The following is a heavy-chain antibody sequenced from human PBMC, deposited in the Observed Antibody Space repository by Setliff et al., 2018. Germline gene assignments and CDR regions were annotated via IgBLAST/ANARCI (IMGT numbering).Heavy chain of an antibody. V-gene: IGHV1-69*13. CDR3: AARCSSTSCRYYYGSGSSVPFDY. J-gene: IGHJ4*02. CDR1: GGTFSSYA. D-gene: IGHD3-10*01. CDR2: IIPMFGTA. Sequence: SVKVSCKASGGTFSSYAISWVRQAPGQGLEWMGGIIPMFGTANYAQKFQGRATITADESTSTAYMELSSLRSEDTAVYYCAARCSSTSCRYYYGSGSSVPFDYWGQGTQVTVSS.